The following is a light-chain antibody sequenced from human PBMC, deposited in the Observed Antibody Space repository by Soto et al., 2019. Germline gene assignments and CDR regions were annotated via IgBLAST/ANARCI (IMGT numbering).Light chain of an antibody. CDR3: QQYNSYPWT. J-gene: IGKJ1*01. CDR2: KAS. CDR1: QSISSW. V-gene: IGKV1-5*03. Sequence: DIQMTQSPSTLSASVGDKVTITWRASQSISSWLAWYQQKPGKAPKLLIYKASTLESGVPSNFSGSGSGTEFTLSISSLQPEDFATYYCQQYNSYPWTFGQGTKVDVK.